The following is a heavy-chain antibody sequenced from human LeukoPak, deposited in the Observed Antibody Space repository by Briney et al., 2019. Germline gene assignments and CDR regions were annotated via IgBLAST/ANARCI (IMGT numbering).Heavy chain of an antibody. CDR2: INHSGST. CDR1: GGSFSGYY. J-gene: IGHJ4*02. CDR3: ARGRYSYGSKFFDY. Sequence: SETLSLTCAVYGGSFSGYYWIWIRQPPGKGLEWIGEINHSGSTNYNPSLKSRVTISVDTSKNQFSLKLSSVTAADTAVYYCARGRYSYGSKFFDYWGQGTLVTVSS. V-gene: IGHV4-34*01. D-gene: IGHD5-18*01.